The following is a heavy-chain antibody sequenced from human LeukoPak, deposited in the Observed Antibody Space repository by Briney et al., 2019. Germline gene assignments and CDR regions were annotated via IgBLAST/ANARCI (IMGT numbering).Heavy chain of an antibody. J-gene: IGHJ4*02. CDR3: ARDPMIRGVVAYFDY. CDR2: ISGYSGNT. V-gene: IGHV1-18*01. Sequence: ASVKVSCKASGYTFTAYGISWVRQAPGQGLEWMGWISGYSGNTKYAQKLQDRVTMTTETSTSTAYMELRGLRSDDTAMYYCARDPMIRGVVAYFDYWGRGTLVAVSS. CDR1: GYTFTAYG. D-gene: IGHD3-10*01.